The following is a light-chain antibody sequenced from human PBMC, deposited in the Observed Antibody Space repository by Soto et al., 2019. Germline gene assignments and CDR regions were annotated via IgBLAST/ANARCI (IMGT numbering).Light chain of an antibody. CDR3: QVWDSSSDHVV. V-gene: IGLV3-21*04. CDR1: NIGSKS. CDR2: YDS. J-gene: IGLJ2*01. Sequence: SYELTQPPSVSVAPGKTARITCGGNNIGSKSVHWYQQRPGQAPVVVIYYDSDRPSGIPERLSGSNSGDTATLTISRVEAGDEADYYCQVWDSSSDHVVFGGGTKVTVL.